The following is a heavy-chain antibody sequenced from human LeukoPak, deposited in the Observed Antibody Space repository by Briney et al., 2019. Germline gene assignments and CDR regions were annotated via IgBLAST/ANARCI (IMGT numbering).Heavy chain of an antibody. Sequence: GGSLRLSCAASGFTFSSYAMHWVRQAPGKGLEWVAVISYDGSNKYYADSVKGRFTISRDNSKNTLYLQMNSLRAEDTAVYYCATDSSSRSRFDPWGQGTLVTVPS. CDR3: ATDSSSRSRFDP. CDR1: GFTFSSYA. V-gene: IGHV3-30-3*01. D-gene: IGHD3-22*01. CDR2: ISYDGSNK. J-gene: IGHJ5*02.